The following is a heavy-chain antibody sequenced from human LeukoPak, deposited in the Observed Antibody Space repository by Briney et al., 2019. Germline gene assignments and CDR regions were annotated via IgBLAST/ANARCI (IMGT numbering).Heavy chain of an antibody. Sequence: SETLSLTCSVSGGSLTSSYWSWIRQPPGKGLEWIGSIYYSGSTYYNPSLKSRVTISVDTSKNQFSLKLSSVTAADTAVYYCATHSGTYQQRLDYWGQGTLVTVSS. CDR1: GGSLTSSY. CDR3: ATHSGTYQQRLDY. D-gene: IGHD1-26*01. CDR2: IYYSGST. J-gene: IGHJ4*02. V-gene: IGHV4-59*05.